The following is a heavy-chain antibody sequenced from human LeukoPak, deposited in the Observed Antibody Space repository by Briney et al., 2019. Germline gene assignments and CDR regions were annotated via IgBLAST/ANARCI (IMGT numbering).Heavy chain of an antibody. Sequence: PGGSLRLSCAASGFPFSDYGMYWVRQAPGKGLEWPAVISHDGSNKYYADSVKGRITISRDNSMNTLYLQMNSLRAEDTAVYYCAKVRWGSDNALDSWGQGTLVTGSS. V-gene: IGHV3-30*18. CDR2: ISHDGSNK. CDR3: AKVRWGSDNALDS. CDR1: GFPFSDYG. D-gene: IGHD3-16*01. J-gene: IGHJ4*02.